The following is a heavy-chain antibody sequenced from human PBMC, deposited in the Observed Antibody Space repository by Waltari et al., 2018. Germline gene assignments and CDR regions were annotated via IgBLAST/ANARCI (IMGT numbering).Heavy chain of an antibody. J-gene: IGHJ4*02. Sequence: QVQLPQLGAGLLKPSETLSLTCAVYGGSFSGYSWSWIRPPPGTGREWIGEINHSGSTNYNPSLKSRVTISVDTSKNQVSLKLSSVTAADTAVYYCARGPECSSTSCYGGGGYFDYWGQGTLVTVSS. CDR1: GGSFSGYS. CDR2: INHSGST. D-gene: IGHD2-2*01. V-gene: IGHV4-34*01. CDR3: ARGPECSSTSCYGGGGYFDY.